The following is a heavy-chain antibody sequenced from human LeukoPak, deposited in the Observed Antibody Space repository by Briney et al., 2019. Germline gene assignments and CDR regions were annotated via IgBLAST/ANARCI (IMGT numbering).Heavy chain of an antibody. V-gene: IGHV3-11*01. CDR1: GFTFSDYY. CDR3: VRGGDSSNRKRSLGF. CDR2: ISSSGSTI. Sequence: GGSLRLSCAASGFTFSDYYMSWIRQAPGKGLEWVSYISSSGSTIYYADSVKGRFTISRDNAKNSLYLQMNSLKTEDTAVYYCVRGGDSSNRKRSLGFWGQGTLVTVSS. J-gene: IGHJ4*02. D-gene: IGHD6-13*01.